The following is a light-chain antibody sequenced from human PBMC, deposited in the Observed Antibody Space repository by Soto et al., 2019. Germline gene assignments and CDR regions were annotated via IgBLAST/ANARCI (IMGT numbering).Light chain of an antibody. J-gene: IGKJ1*01. Sequence: DIQMTQSPSTLSASVGDRVTITCRASQSISSWLAWYQQKPGKAPKVLIYDASTLESGVPSRFSSGGSGTEFTLTITCLQPDDFATYYCQEYTTYSRTFGQGTKADIK. CDR1: QSISSW. CDR3: QEYTTYSRT. CDR2: DAS. V-gene: IGKV1-5*01.